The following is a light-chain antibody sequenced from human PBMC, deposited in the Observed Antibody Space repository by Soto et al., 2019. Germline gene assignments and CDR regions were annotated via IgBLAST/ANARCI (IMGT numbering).Light chain of an antibody. Sequence: DIQMTQSPSTLSASVGDRVTITCRASQFINNWLAWYQQEPGKAPKLLICDASSLESGVPSRFSGSGSGTEFSLTISSLQPDDFATYYCLQYNSYSPWTFGQGTKVEIK. J-gene: IGKJ1*01. CDR3: LQYNSYSPWT. CDR2: DAS. CDR1: QFINNW. V-gene: IGKV1-5*01.